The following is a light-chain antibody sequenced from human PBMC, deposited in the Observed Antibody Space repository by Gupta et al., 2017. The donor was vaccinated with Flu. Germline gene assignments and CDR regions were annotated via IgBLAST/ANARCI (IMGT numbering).Light chain of an antibody. CDR2: AAS. J-gene: IGKJ2*03. V-gene: IGKV1-39*01. CDR1: QSISTY. CDR3: QQTDSSPRYS. Sequence: DIQLTQSPSSLSASVGDRVTITCRASQSISTYLNWYRQKPGEAPELLIYAASSLQNGVPSWYSGSGYGTDFTLTISSLLPEDFATYHCQQTDSSPRYSFGQGTKVDIK.